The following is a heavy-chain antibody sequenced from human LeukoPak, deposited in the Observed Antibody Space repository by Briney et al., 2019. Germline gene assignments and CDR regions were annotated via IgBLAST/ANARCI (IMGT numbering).Heavy chain of an antibody. CDR1: GFTFSTYA. J-gene: IGHJ4*02. D-gene: IGHD7-27*01. V-gene: IGHV3-64D*06. CDR2: ISSNGGST. Sequence: GGSLRLSCSASGFTFSTYAMHWVRQAPGKGLEDVSTISSNGGSTYYADSVKGRFTISRDNSKNTLYLQMSSLRPEDTAVYYCVKDLLGIVDYWGQGTLVTVSS. CDR3: VKDLLGIVDY.